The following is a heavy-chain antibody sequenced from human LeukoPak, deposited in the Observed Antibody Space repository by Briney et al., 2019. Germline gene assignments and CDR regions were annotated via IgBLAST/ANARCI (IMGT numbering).Heavy chain of an antibody. Sequence: GGSLRLSCAAFGFTFSNYWMSWVRQAPGKGLEWVSSISSSSTYIYYADSVKGRFTNSRDNAKNSLYLQMNSLRAEDTAVYYCARDQYGSGSYSRLDYWGQGTLVTVSS. V-gene: IGHV3-21*01. J-gene: IGHJ4*02. D-gene: IGHD3-10*01. CDR3: ARDQYGSGSYSRLDY. CDR2: ISSSSTYI. CDR1: GFTFSNYW.